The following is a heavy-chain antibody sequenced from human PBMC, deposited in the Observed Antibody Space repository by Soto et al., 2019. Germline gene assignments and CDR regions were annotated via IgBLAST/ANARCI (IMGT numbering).Heavy chain of an antibody. V-gene: IGHV1-3*01. CDR2: INAGNGNT. D-gene: IGHD2-15*01. CDR3: ATGYCSGGSCYLGGPEYDY. CDR1: GYTFTSYA. J-gene: IGHJ4*02. Sequence: RASVKVSCKASGYTFTSYAMHWVRQAPGQRLEWMGWINAGNGNTKYSQKFQGRVTITRDTSASTAYMELSSLRSEDTAVYYCATGYCSGGSCYLGGPEYDYWGQGTLVTVSS.